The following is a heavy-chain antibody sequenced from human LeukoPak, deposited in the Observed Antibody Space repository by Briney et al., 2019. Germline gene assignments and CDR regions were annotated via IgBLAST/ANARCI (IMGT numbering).Heavy chain of an antibody. V-gene: IGHV3-9*01. Sequence: PGGSLRLSCAASGFTFDDYAMHWVRQAPGKGLEWVSGISWNSGSIGYADSVKGRFTISRDNAKNSLYLQMNSLRAEDTAVYYCARDQPTYSSSLSDIWGQGTMVTVSS. D-gene: IGHD6-13*01. CDR3: ARDQPTYSSSLSDI. CDR2: ISWNSGSI. CDR1: GFTFDDYA. J-gene: IGHJ3*02.